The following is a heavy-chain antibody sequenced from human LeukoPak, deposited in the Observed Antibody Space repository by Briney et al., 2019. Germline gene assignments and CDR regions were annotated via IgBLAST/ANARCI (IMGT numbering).Heavy chain of an antibody. CDR3: ASPYYYGSGSYYALDP. D-gene: IGHD3-10*01. Sequence: GGSLRLSCAASGFTFSSYWMSWVRQAPGKGLEWVANIKQDGSEKYYVDSVKGRFTISRDNAKNSLYLQMNSLRSEDTAVYYCASPYYYGSGSYYALDPWGQGTLVTVSS. V-gene: IGHV3-7*03. J-gene: IGHJ5*02. CDR2: IKQDGSEK. CDR1: GFTFSSYW.